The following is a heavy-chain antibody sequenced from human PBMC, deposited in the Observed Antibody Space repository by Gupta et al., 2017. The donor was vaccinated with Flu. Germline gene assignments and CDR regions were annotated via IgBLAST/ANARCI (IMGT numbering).Heavy chain of an antibody. D-gene: IGHD2-8*01. V-gene: IGHV3-74*01. Sequence: EVQLVESGGGLIQPGGSLRLSCAASCSTFSNYWMHWVRPDPGKGLVWVSRINDDGSLTSYADSVKGRFSISRDNAKNTLYLQMNDLRAEDTAVYYCATECRSTLCYTLDYWGQGTLVTVSS. J-gene: IGHJ4*02. CDR2: INDDGSLT. CDR3: ATECRSTLCYTLDY. CDR1: CSTFSNYW.